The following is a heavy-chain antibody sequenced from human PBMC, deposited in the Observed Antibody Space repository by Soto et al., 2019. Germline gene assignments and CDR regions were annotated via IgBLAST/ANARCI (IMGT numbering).Heavy chain of an antibody. D-gene: IGHD2-2*01. CDR1: GGSFSGYY. J-gene: IGHJ5*02. V-gene: IGHV4-34*01. CDR2: INHSGST. CDR3: ARATEDIVVVPAAILGGRSNWFDP. Sequence: SETLSLTCAVYGGSFSGYYWSWIRQPPGKGLEWIGEINHSGSTNYNPSLKSRVTISVDTSKNQFSLKLSSVTAADTAVYYCARATEDIVVVPAAILGGRSNWFDPWGQGTLVTSPQ.